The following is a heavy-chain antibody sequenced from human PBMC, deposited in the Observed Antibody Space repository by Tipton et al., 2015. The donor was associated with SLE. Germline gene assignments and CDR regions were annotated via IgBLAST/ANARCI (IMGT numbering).Heavy chain of an antibody. V-gene: IGHV4-4*02. J-gene: IGHJ6*02. CDR3: ARGRGVFLRFLEWARGMDV. CDR1: GGSISSSNW. Sequence: TLSLTCAVSGGSISSSNWWSWVRQPPGKGLEWIGEIYHSGSTNYNPSLKSRVTISVDKSKNQFSLKLSSVTAADTAVYYCARGRGVFLRFLEWARGMDVWGQGTTVTVSS. D-gene: IGHD3-3*01. CDR2: IYHSGST.